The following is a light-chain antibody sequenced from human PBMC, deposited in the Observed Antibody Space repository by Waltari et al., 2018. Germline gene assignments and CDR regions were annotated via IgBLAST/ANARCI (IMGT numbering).Light chain of an antibody. J-gene: IGKJ2*01. CDR3: QQSYTLPYT. Sequence: DIQMTQSPSPLSASVGDRVTITCRASQTIYNSLNWYQHKPGKAPKLLISDTSTLQSGFPSRLSGRGSGTEFTLTISRLQPEDFGTYYCQQSYTLPYTFGQGTKLDI. CDR1: QTIYNS. CDR2: DTS. V-gene: IGKV1-39*01.